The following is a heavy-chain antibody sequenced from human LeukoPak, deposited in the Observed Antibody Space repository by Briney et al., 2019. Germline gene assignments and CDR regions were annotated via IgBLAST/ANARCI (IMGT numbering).Heavy chain of an antibody. CDR3: VLTVTNPRFQGY. CDR1: GFTFSSYA. J-gene: IGHJ4*02. Sequence: GGSLRLSCAASGFTFSSYAMSWVRQAPGKGLEWVSAISGSGGSTYYADSVKGRFTISRDNSKNTLYLQMNSLRAEDTAVYYCVLTVTNPRFQGYWGQGTLVTVSS. CDR2: ISGSGGST. D-gene: IGHD4-17*01. V-gene: IGHV3-23*01.